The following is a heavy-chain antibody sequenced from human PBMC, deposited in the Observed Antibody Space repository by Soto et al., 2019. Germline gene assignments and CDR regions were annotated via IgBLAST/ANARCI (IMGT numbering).Heavy chain of an antibody. Sequence: GDSVKVCCKASGYAFTSYGISLVRQAPGQGLERMGWISAYNGNTNYAQKLQGRVAMTTDTSTSTAYMELRSLRSDDTAVYYCARDHYDFWSGPSYYYYGMDVWGQGTTVTVSS. CDR2: ISAYNGNT. J-gene: IGHJ6*01. D-gene: IGHD3-3*01. CDR3: ARDHYDFWSGPSYYYYGMDV. CDR1: GYAFTSYG. V-gene: IGHV1-18*01.